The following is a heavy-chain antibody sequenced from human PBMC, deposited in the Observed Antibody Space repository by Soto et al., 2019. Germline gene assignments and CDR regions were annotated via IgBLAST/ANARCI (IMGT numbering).Heavy chain of an antibody. Sequence: ASVKVSCKASGYTFNSYAVHWVRQAPGQRLEWMGIITPSDGNTSYAQKFQGRVTMTRDTSTSTVYMELSSLRSEDTAVYYCALTGYYPLLDYWGQGTLVTVSS. CDR3: ALTGYYPLLDY. CDR1: GYTFNSYA. V-gene: IGHV1-46*02. D-gene: IGHD3-3*01. J-gene: IGHJ4*02. CDR2: ITPSDGNT.